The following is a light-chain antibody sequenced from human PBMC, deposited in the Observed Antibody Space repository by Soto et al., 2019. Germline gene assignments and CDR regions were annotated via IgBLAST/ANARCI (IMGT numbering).Light chain of an antibody. CDR3: MQSTQLPPT. J-gene: IGKJ5*01. V-gene: IGKV2D-29*02. Sequence: DVVMTQPQHSLSVATGQPASISCKSSHSLLHITGETFLFWYLQKPGQSPQLLIYEVSTRVSGVPDRFSGSGSGTDFTLEISRVETDDVGIYYCMQSTQLPPTFGQGTRLEIK. CDR2: EVS. CDR1: HSLLHITGETF.